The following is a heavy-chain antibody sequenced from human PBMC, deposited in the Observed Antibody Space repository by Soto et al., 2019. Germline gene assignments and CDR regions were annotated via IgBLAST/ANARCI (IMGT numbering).Heavy chain of an antibody. D-gene: IGHD3-10*01. CDR1: GFTFSSYS. Sequence: GGSLRLSCAASGFTFSSYSMNWVRQAPGKGLEWVSSISSSSSYIYYADSVKGRFTISRDNAKNSLYLQMNSLRAEDTAVYYCARDTRITMVRGVKYYYGMDVWGQGTTVTVSS. V-gene: IGHV3-21*01. J-gene: IGHJ6*02. CDR3: ARDTRITMVRGVKYYYGMDV. CDR2: ISSSSSYI.